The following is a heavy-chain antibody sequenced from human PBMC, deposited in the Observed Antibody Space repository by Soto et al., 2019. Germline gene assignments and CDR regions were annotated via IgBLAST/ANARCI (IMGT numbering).Heavy chain of an antibody. CDR1: GFIFTDWF. Sequence: HLAQSGPEVKRPGASVKISCKASGFIFTDWFMHWVRQAPGQGPEWMVIINTSGGSSIYSQKFQDRITMTRDTSTSTLYVELSSLTSADTAVYYCAKEGAIPGEVDAWGQGTLVTVSS. J-gene: IGHJ1*01. CDR3: AKEGAIPGEVDA. D-gene: IGHD2-21*01. CDR2: INTSGGSS. V-gene: IGHV1-46*01.